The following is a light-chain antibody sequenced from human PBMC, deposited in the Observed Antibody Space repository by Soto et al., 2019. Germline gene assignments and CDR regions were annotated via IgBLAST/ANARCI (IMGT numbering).Light chain of an antibody. CDR2: GAS. Sequence: EIVLTQSPGTLSLSPGERATLSCRASQSVSSSYLAWYQQKPGQAPRLLIYGASSRATGIPDRFSGSDSGTDFTLTISRLEPEDFVLYYCQQYGSSPLVTFGQGTRLEIK. J-gene: IGKJ5*01. CDR1: QSVSSSY. CDR3: QQYGSSPLVT. V-gene: IGKV3-20*01.